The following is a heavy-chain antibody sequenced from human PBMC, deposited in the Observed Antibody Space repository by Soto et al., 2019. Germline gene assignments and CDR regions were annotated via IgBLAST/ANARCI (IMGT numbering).Heavy chain of an antibody. J-gene: IGHJ3*02. CDR1: GYPVTAYY. D-gene: IGHD3-3*01. V-gene: IGHV1-2*02. Sequence: QLHLVQSGAVVKKPGASVTVSCSASGYPVTAYYMHWVRQAPGRGLEWMGGINPATGAAKYTQTSQGRVPMTRDTATSTVFMELSGLTSEDPAVFYWARGGGVGVAGSAAFDMWGQGTLVTVSS. CDR3: ARGGGVGVAGSAAFDM. CDR2: INPATGAA.